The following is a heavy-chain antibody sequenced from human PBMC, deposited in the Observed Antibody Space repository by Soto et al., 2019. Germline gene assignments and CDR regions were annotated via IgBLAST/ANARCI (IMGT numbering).Heavy chain of an antibody. CDR3: STRAYDTNGYYRFDP. Sequence: SETLSLTCAVYGGSFSGHSCTFIGQAPGKGLEWIVDINHSGRVNYSPSLKSRVTISLDTSKNQFSLTLSAVTAADTAMYYCSTRAYDTNGYYRFDPWGQGTLVTVSS. CDR2: INHSGRV. J-gene: IGHJ5*01. V-gene: IGHV4-34*01. D-gene: IGHD3-22*01. CDR1: GGSFSGHS.